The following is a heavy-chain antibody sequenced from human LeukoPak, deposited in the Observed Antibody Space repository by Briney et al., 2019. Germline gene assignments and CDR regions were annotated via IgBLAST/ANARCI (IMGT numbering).Heavy chain of an antibody. Sequence: PGRSLRLSCAASGFTFSSYAMHWVRQAPGKGLEWVAVISYDGSNKYYADSAKGRFTISRDNSKNTLYLQMNSLRAEDTAVYYCAREKYGGLDYWGQGTLVTVFS. V-gene: IGHV3-30*01. D-gene: IGHD4-23*01. CDR1: GFTFSSYA. J-gene: IGHJ4*02. CDR2: ISYDGSNK. CDR3: AREKYGGLDY.